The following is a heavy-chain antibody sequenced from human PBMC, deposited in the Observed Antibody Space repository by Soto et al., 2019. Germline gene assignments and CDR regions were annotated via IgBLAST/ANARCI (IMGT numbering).Heavy chain of an antibody. CDR2: IIPIFGTA. CDR3: ARGVQQLVQRDWFER. V-gene: IGHV1-69*13. CDR1: GGTFSSYA. D-gene: IGHD6-6*01. J-gene: IGHJ5*02. Sequence: SVKVSCKASGGTFSSYAISWVRQAPGQGLEWMGGIIPIFGTANYAQKFQGRVTITADESTSTAYVELSSLRSEDTAVYYCARGVQQLVQRDWFERWGQGTLVTVSS.